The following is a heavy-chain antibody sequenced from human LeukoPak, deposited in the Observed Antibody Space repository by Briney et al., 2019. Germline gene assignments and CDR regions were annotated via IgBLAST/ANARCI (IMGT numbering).Heavy chain of an antibody. CDR3: ASDVRYDPVGYYYYGMDV. V-gene: IGHV1-3*01. J-gene: IGHJ6*02. D-gene: IGHD1-26*01. CDR1: GYTFTSYA. CDR2: INAGNGNT. Sequence: GASVKVSCKASGYTFTSYAMHWVRQAPGQRLEWMGWINAGNGNTKYSQKFQGRVTITRDTSASTAYMELSSLRSEDTAVYYCASDVRYDPVGYYYYGMDVWGQGTTVTVSS.